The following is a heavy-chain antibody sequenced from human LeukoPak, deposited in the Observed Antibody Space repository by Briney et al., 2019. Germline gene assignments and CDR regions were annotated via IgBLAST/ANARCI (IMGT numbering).Heavy chain of an antibody. CDR1: GGSFSGYY. CDR2: INHSGST. D-gene: IGHD2-21*02. CDR3: ARTLSVVVTAIHFDY. J-gene: IGHJ4*02. Sequence: PSETLSLTCAVYGGSFSGYYWSWIRQPPGKGLEWIGEINHSGSTDYNPSLKSRVTLSVDTSKNQFSLKLSSVTAADTAVYYCARTLSVVVTAIHFDYWGQGTLVTVSS. V-gene: IGHV4-34*01.